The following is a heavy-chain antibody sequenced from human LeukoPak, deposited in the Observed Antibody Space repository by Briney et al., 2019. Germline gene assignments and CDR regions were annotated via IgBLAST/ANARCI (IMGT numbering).Heavy chain of an antibody. D-gene: IGHD2-15*01. CDR2: INTNTGNP. Sequence: ASVKASCKASGYTFTNFAMNWVRQAPGQGLEWMGWINTNTGNPTYARDFTGRFVFSLDTSVRTAYLQIDSLRPEDTAVYYCARVGGGGYCSDGTCYPTYWGQGTLVTVSS. J-gene: IGHJ4*02. CDR3: ARVGGGGYCSDGTCYPTY. CDR1: GYTFTNFA. V-gene: IGHV7-4-1*01.